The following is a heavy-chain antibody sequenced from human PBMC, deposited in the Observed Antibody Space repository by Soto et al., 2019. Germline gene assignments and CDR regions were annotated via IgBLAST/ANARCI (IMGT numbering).Heavy chain of an antibody. CDR2: IIPIFGTA. V-gene: IGHV1-69*01. D-gene: IGHD3-10*01. CDR1: GGTFSSYA. Sequence: QVQLVQSGAEVKKPGSSVKVSCKASGGTFSSYAISWVRQAPGQGLEWMGGIIPIFGTANYAQKFQRRVTNTAEESTSTAYMELSSLRSEDTAVYYCAREKYYGSGSPNGADAFDIWGQGPMVTVSS. J-gene: IGHJ3*02. CDR3: AREKYYGSGSPNGADAFDI.